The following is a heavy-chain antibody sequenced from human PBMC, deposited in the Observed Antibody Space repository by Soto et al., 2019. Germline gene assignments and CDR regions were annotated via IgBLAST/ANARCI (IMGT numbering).Heavy chain of an antibody. Sequence: EVQLVESGGGLVKPGGSLRLSCAASGFTFSSYSMNWVRQAPEKGLEWVSSISSSSSYIYYADSVKGRFTISRDNAKNSLYLQMNSLRAEVTAVYYCARLRYSGSYYDYWGQGTLVTVSS. CDR3: ARLRYSGSYYDY. D-gene: IGHD1-26*01. V-gene: IGHV3-21*01. J-gene: IGHJ4*02. CDR1: GFTFSSYS. CDR2: ISSSSSYI.